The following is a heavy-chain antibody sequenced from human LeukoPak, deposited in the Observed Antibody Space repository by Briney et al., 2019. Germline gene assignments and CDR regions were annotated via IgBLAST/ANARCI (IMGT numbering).Heavy chain of an antibody. J-gene: IGHJ4*02. V-gene: IGHV1-69*02. D-gene: IGHD3-16*02. Sequence: SVKVSCKASGGTFSSYTISWVRQAPGQGLEWMGRIIPILGIANYAQKFQGRVTITADKSTSTAYMEPSSLRSEDTAVYYCALESYDYVWGSYRYTHYWGQGTLDTVSS. CDR3: ALESYDYVWGSYRYTHY. CDR1: GGTFSSYT. CDR2: IIPILGIA.